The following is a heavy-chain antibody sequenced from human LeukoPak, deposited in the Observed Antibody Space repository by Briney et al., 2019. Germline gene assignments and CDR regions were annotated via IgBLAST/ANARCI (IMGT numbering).Heavy chain of an antibody. CDR3: ARGSTVVTPRFDY. CDR2: INHSGST. CDR1: GGSFSGYY. D-gene: IGHD4-23*01. J-gene: IGHJ4*02. V-gene: IGHV4-34*01. Sequence: SETLSLTCVVYGGSFSGYYWSWIRQPPGKGLEWIGEINHSGSTNYNPSLKSRVTISVDTSKNQFSLKLSSVTAADTAVYYCARGSTVVTPRFDYWGQGTLVTVSS.